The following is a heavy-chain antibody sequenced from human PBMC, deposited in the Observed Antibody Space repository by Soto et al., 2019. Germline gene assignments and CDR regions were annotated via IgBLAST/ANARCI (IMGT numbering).Heavy chain of an antibody. D-gene: IGHD2-2*01. CDR1: GFTFSSYS. J-gene: IGHJ5*02. CDR3: ARGRGCSSTSCSGRDWFDP. CDR2: ISSSSSYI. Sequence: EVPLVESGGGLVKPGGSLRLSCAASGFTFSSYSMNWVRQAPGKGLEWVSSISSSSSYIYYADSVKGRFTISRDNAKNSLYLQMNSLRAEDTAVYYCARGRGCSSTSCSGRDWFDPWGQGTLVTVSS. V-gene: IGHV3-21*01.